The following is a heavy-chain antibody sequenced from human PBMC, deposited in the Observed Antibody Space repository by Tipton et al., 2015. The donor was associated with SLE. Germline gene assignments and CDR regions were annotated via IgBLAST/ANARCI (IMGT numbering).Heavy chain of an antibody. V-gene: IGHV4-39*07. D-gene: IGHD3-22*01. Sequence: TLSLTCIVSGDSISTSSYYWGWIRQPPGKGLEWIGSIYHSGSTYYNPSLKSRVTISVDTSKNQFSLNLSSVTAADTAVYYCARDEYRYDTTGYHLLGHFDFWGQGTLVTVSS. CDR1: GDSISTSSYY. J-gene: IGHJ4*02. CDR3: ARDEYRYDTTGYHLLGHFDF. CDR2: IYHSGST.